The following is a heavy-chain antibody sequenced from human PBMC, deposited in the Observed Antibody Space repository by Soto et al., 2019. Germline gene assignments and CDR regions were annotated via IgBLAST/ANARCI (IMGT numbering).Heavy chain of an antibody. Sequence: SETLCLTCTVSGGSISSYYWSWIRQPAGKGLEWVGRIYTSGSTNYNPSLKSRVTMSVDTSKNQFSLKLSSVTAADTAVYYCARDWRLTGTFDPWGQGTLVTVS. J-gene: IGHJ5*02. V-gene: IGHV4-4*07. CDR1: GGSISSYY. CDR3: ARDWRLTGTFDP. CDR2: IYTSGST. D-gene: IGHD1-20*01.